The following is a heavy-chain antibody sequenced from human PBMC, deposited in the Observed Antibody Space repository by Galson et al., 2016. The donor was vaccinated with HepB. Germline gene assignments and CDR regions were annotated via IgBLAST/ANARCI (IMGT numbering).Heavy chain of an antibody. Sequence: SLRLSCAASGFTFSSSSLNWVRQAPGKGLEWVSYISSSSSTIYYADSVKGRFTISRDNAKNSLYPQMNSLRDEDTAVYYCARDGGIPGAAFDIWGQETMVTVSS. J-gene: IGHJ3*02. V-gene: IGHV3-48*02. CDR2: ISSSSSTI. CDR3: ARDGGIPGAAFDI. D-gene: IGHD3-16*01. CDR1: GFTFSSSS.